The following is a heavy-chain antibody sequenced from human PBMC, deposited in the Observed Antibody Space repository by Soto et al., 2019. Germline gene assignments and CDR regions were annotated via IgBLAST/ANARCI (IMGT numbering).Heavy chain of an antibody. CDR1: GYTFTSYW. J-gene: IGHJ6*02. D-gene: IGHD3-10*01. Sequence: RGESLKISCKASGYTFTSYWLGWVRQMPGKGPEWMGIINPHDSDVRYSPSFQGQVTISADKAISTVYLQWSSLKASDTAMYYCAGGGVRGVITRTRDYYGMDVWGQGTPVTASS. V-gene: IGHV5-51*01. CDR3: AGGGVRGVITRTRDYYGMDV. CDR2: INPHDSDV.